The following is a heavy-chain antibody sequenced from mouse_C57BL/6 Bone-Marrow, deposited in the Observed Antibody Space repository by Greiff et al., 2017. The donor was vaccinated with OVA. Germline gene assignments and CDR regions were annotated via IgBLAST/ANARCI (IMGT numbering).Heavy chain of an antibody. CDR3: ARMEYGSSCLCDY. J-gene: IGHJ2*01. D-gene: IGHD1-1*01. CDR2: ISSGGSYT. Sequence: EVHLVEPGGDLVKPGGSLKLSCAASGFTFSSYGMSWVRQTPDKRLEWVATISSGGSYTYYTDSVKGRFTISRDNAKNTLYLQMSSLKSEDTAMYYCARMEYGSSCLCDYWGQGTTLTVSS. CDR1: GFTFSSYG. V-gene: IGHV5-6*01.